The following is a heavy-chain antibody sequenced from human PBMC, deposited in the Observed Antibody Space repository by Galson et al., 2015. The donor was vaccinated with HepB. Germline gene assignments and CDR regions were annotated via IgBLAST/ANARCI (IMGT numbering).Heavy chain of an antibody. CDR1: GYSFTRYW. J-gene: IGHJ3*02. V-gene: IGHV5-10-1*01. Sequence: QSGAEVKKPGESLKISCKGSGYSFTRYWIGWVRQMPGKGLEWMGRIDPSDSYTNYSPSFQGHVTISADKSISTAYLQWSSLKASDTAMYYCANLQWLAYNDAFDIWGQGTMVTVSS. D-gene: IGHD6-19*01. CDR3: ANLQWLAYNDAFDI. CDR2: IDPSDSYT.